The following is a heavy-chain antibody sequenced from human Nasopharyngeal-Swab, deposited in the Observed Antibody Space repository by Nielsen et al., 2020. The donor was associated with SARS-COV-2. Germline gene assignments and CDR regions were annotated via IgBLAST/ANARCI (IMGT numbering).Heavy chain of an antibody. D-gene: IGHD3-22*01. Sequence: ESLKISCAASGFTFSSYAMSWVRQAPGKGLEWVSAISGSGGSTYYADSVKGRFTISRDNSKNTLYLQMNSLRAEDTAVYYCAKAGGITMIVVVRRYYFDYWGQGTLVTVSS. CDR3: AKAGGITMIVVVRRYYFDY. J-gene: IGHJ4*02. V-gene: IGHV3-23*01. CDR1: GFTFSSYA. CDR2: ISGSGGST.